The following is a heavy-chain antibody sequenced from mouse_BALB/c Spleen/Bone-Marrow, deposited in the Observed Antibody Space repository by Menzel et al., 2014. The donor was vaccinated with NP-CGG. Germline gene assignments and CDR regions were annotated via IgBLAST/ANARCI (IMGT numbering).Heavy chain of an antibody. J-gene: IGHJ4*01. CDR3: AKNNKYGNYGGLDAMDY. CDR1: GFSLTSYG. V-gene: IGHV2-5-1*01. CDR2: IWRGGST. Sequence: QVQLKQSGPSLVQPSQSLSITCTVSGFSLTSYGVHWVRQPPGKGLEWLGVIWRGGSTDYNAAFMSRLSITKDNSKSQVFFKMNSLQADDTAIYYCAKNNKYGNYGGLDAMDYWGQGTSVTVSS. D-gene: IGHD2-10*02.